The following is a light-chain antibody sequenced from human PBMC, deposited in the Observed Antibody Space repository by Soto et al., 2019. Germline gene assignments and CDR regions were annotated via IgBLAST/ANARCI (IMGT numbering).Light chain of an antibody. Sequence: IVLPQSPATLSLSPGERATLSCRASQSVSSYLAWYQQKPGQAPRLLIYDASNRATGIPARFSGSGSGTDFTLTISSLEPEDFAVYYCQQRSNWPQWTFGQGTKVDIK. J-gene: IGKJ1*01. CDR2: DAS. V-gene: IGKV3-11*01. CDR3: QQRSNWPQWT. CDR1: QSVSSY.